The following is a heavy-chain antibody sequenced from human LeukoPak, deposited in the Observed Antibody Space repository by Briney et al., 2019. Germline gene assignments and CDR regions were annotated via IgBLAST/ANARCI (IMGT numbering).Heavy chain of an antibody. CDR1: GFTFSDYY. D-gene: IGHD5-12*01. J-gene: IGHJ5*02. Sequence: GGSLRLSCAASGFTFSDYYMSWIRQAPGKGLDWVSYISSSGSTIYYADSVKGRFTISRDNAKNSLYLQMNSLRAEDTAVHYCARLRIVATTQWGWFDPWGQGTLVTVSS. CDR2: ISSSGSTI. V-gene: IGHV3-11*01. CDR3: ARLRIVATTQWGWFDP.